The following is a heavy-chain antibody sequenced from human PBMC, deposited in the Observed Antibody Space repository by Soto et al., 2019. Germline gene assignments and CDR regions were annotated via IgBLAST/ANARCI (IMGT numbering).Heavy chain of an antibody. CDR2: IYSGGST. CDR3: AEAGDYYRDLQYV. V-gene: IGHV3-66*01. D-gene: IGHD4-17*01. Sequence: GGSLRLSCAASGFTVSSNYMSWVRQAPGKGLEWVSVIYSGGSTYYADSVKGRFTISRDNSKNTLYLQMNSLRAEDTAVYYCAEAGDYYRDLQYVCAKGSSVTVSA. CDR1: GFTVSSNY. J-gene: IGHJ6*04.